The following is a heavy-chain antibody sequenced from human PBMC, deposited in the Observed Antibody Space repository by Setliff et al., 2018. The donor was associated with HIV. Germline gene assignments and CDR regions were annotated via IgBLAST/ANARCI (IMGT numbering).Heavy chain of an antibody. V-gene: IGHV3-15*01. CDR1: GFTFSDVW. D-gene: IGHD1-26*01. CDR3: TTDLGSGRFSWNNN. Sequence: PGGSLRLSCAASGFTFSDVWVNWVRQAPGRGLEWVGRIKNRPAGGTTEYAAPVKGRFTISRDDSKNTLSLQINSLKTEDTAIYYCTTDLGSGRFSWNNNWGQGTLVTVSS. CDR2: IKNRPAGGTT. J-gene: IGHJ4*02.